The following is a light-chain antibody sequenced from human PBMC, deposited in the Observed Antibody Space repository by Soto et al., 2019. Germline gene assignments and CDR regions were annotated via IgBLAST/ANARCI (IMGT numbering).Light chain of an antibody. CDR2: GAP. CDR1: QTISTD. J-gene: IGKJ4*01. CDR3: QQNNKWPPVT. Sequence: EVVVTQSPATVSVFPGEGVTLSCRASQTISTDLAWYQQKPGQAPRLLIYGAPTRATGVPDRFSGGGSGTEFTLTFSSLQSEDFAFYYCQQNNKWPPVTFGGGTKVNIK. V-gene: IGKV3-15*01.